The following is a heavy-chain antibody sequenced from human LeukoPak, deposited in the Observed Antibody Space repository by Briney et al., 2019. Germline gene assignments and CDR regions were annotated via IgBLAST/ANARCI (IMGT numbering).Heavy chain of an antibody. CDR3: ARVGDYGDYGGNWFDP. J-gene: IGHJ5*02. CDR2: INPSGGST. V-gene: IGHV1-46*01. Sequence: ASVKVSCKASGYTFTSYYMHWVRQAPGQGLEWMGIINPSGGSTSYAQKFQGRVTMTRDTSTSTVYMELSSLRSEDTAVYYCARVGDYGDYGGNWFDPWGQGTLVTVSS. CDR1: GYTFTSYY. D-gene: IGHD4-17*01.